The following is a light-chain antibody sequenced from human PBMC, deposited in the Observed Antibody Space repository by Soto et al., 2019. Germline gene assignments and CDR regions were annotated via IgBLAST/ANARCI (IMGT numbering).Light chain of an antibody. CDR1: QSLLYNNTFNY. J-gene: IGKJ5*01. CDR2: LGS. Sequence: EIVMTQSPLTLPVTPGEPASISCRSSQSLLYNNTFNYLDWYLQKPGQSPHLLIYLGSNRASGVPDRFSGSGSGTDFSLKISRVEAEDVGTYYCMQALQSLTFGQGTRLEIQ. CDR3: MQALQSLT. V-gene: IGKV2-28*01.